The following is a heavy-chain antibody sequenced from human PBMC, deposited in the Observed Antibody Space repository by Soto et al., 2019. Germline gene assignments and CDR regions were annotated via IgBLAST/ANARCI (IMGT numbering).Heavy chain of an antibody. J-gene: IGHJ6*02. Sequence: SGPTLVNPTQTLTLTCTFSGFSLSTTGVGVGWIRQPPGKAPEWLALIYWDDEKRYNTSLRTRLTITKDTSKNQVVLRMTKMDLADTAMYYCARTIFEVNLYYYYHGMDVWGQGTTVTVSS. CDR1: GFSLSTTGVG. V-gene: IGHV2-5*02. D-gene: IGHD3-3*02. CDR2: IYWDDEK. CDR3: ARTIFEVNLYYYYHGMDV.